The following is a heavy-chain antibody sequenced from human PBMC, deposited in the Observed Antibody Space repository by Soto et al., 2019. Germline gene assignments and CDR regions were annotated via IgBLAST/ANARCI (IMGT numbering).Heavy chain of an antibody. CDR2: VTPIFATS. D-gene: IGHD3-22*01. V-gene: IGHV1-69*13. J-gene: IGHJ6*02. CDR3: ATSPPDSSGYSAYYYAMDV. CDR1: GYTSTNYA. Sequence: SVKVSGKASGYTSTNYALNCVLQSPGQWLDWMGGVTPIFATSNYAQKFQGRVTISADESTGTAYMELTSLRSEDTAVYYCATSPPDSSGYSAYYYAMDVWGQGTTVTVSS.